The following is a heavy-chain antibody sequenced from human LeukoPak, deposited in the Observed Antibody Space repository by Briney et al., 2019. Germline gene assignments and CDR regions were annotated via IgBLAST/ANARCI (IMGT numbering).Heavy chain of an antibody. CDR2: IYHSGST. Sequence: SQTLSLTCTVYGGSISSGNYFWNWIRQHPGKGLEWIGYIYHSGSTYYNPSLKSRVSISGDTSKTEFSLTLNSVTAADTAVYYCATASKESSGYFKYFGHWGQGSLVTVSS. D-gene: IGHD3-22*01. J-gene: IGHJ4*02. V-gene: IGHV4-31*03. CDR3: ATASKESSGYFKYFGH. CDR1: GGSISSGNYF.